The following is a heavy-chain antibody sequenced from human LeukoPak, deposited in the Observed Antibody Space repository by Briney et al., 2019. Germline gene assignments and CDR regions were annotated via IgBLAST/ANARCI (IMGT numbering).Heavy chain of an antibody. CDR2: IYTSGST. CDR1: GGSINSYY. V-gene: IGHV4-4*09. CDR3: ARHRPGWFDP. J-gene: IGHJ5*02. Sequence: PSETLSLTCTVSGGSINSYYWSWIRQPPGKGLEWIGCIYTSGSTNYNPSLKSRVTISVDTSKNQFSLKLSSVTAADTAVYYCARHRPGWFDPWGQGTLVTVSS.